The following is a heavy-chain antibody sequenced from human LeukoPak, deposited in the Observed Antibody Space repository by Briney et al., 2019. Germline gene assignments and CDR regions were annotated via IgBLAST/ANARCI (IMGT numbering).Heavy chain of an antibody. J-gene: IGHJ4*02. CDR2: IWYDGSNK. CDR3: ARASSGWLFDY. Sequence: GGSLRLSCAASGFTFSSYGMHWVRQAPGKGLEWVAVIWYDGSNKYYADSVKGRFTISRDNSKNTLYLQMNSLRAEDTAVYYCARASSGWLFDYWGQGTLVTVSS. CDR1: GFTFSSYG. V-gene: IGHV3-33*01. D-gene: IGHD6-19*01.